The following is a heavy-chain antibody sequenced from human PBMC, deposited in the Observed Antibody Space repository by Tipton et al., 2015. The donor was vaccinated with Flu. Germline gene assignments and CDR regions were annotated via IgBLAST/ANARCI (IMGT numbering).Heavy chain of an antibody. CDR2: INENSGSV. CDR3: AKDGNWALDH. D-gene: IGHD7-27*01. V-gene: IGHV3-9*03. CDR1: GFTFDDYA. J-gene: IGHJ4*02. Sequence: RSLRLSCAASGFTFDDYAMHWVRQTPGKGLEWVSSINENSGSVDYAGSVRGRFTISRDNARNSLYLQMNSLRADDMALYYCAKDGNWALDHWGQGTLVTVSS.